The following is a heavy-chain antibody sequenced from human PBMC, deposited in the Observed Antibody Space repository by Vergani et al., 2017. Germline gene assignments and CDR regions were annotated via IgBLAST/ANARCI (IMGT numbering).Heavy chain of an antibody. J-gene: IGHJ6*02. D-gene: IGHD5/OR15-5a*01. CDR1: GFSIRSGYY. CDR3: ARDVVSTTPLHVMDV. Sequence: QVQLQESGPGLVKPSETLSLTCAVVGFSIRSGYYWGWIRQPPGKGLEWIGSAHRSGTTYYNPSLKSRVTMSIDMSKNQISLKLSSVTAADTAIYYCARDVVSTTPLHVMDVWGQGTAVTVSS. V-gene: IGHV4-38-2*01. CDR2: AHRSGTT.